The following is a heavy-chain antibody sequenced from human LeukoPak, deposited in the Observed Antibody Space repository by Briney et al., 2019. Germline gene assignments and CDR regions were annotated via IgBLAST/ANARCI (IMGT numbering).Heavy chain of an antibody. V-gene: IGHV3-7*01. CDR2: INPSGSET. Sequence: GGSLRLSCAASGFTLSNHWLTWVRRAPGKRPQWVAHINPSGSETAFLDSVRGRFTISRDSSKNSLYLQVNTLRVEDTAVYHCARGHYGLDVWGQGTTVTVSS. J-gene: IGHJ6*02. CDR3: ARGHYGLDV. CDR1: GFTLSNHW.